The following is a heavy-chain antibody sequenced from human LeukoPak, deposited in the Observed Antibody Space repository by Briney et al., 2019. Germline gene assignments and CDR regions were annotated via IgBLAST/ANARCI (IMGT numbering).Heavy chain of an antibody. CDR3: GGVRNWNPYYFDY. J-gene: IGHJ4*02. Sequence: GRSLRLSCAAPGFTFSSYGMHWVRQAPGKGLEWVALISYDGNHKYYADSVKGRFTISRDNSKNTLYLQMHSLRVEDTAVYYCGGVRNWNPYYFDYWGQGTLVTVSS. D-gene: IGHD1-1*01. V-gene: IGHV3-30*03. CDR1: GFTFSSYG. CDR2: ISYDGNHK.